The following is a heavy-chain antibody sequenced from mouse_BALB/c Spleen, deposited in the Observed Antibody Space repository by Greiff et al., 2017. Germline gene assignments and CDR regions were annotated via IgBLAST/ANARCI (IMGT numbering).Heavy chain of an antibody. CDR3: ARPAARATTYFDY. J-gene: IGHJ2*01. V-gene: IGHV1S56*01. Sequence: QVQLQQSGPELVKPGASVKMSCKASGYTFTSYYIHWVKQRPGQGLEWIGWIYPGDGSTKYNEKFKGKTTLTADKSSSTAYMLLSSLTSEDSAIYFCARPAARATTYFDYWGQGTTLTVSS. CDR1: GYTFTSYY. D-gene: IGHD3-1*01. CDR2: IYPGDGST.